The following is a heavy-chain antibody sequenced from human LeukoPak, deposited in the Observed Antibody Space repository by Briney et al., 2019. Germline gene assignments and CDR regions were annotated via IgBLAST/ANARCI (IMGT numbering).Heavy chain of an antibody. D-gene: IGHD3-22*01. CDR2: INPNSGGT. CDR3: ARPYYYDSKFFPEGEAFDI. J-gene: IGHJ3*02. Sequence: ASVKVSCKASGYTFTGYYMHWVRQAPGQGLEWMGWINPNSGGTNYAQKFQGRVTMTRDTSISTAYMELSRLRIVGTAVDYCARPYYYDSKFFPEGEAFDIWGQGTMVTVSS. V-gene: IGHV1-2*02. CDR1: GYTFTGYY.